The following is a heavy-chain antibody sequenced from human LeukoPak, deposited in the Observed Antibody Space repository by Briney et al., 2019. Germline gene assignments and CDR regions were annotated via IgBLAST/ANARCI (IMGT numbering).Heavy chain of an antibody. CDR1: GGSISSYY. CDR3: ARAPVDVWGSYRPHAFDI. J-gene: IGHJ3*02. Sequence: SETLSLTRTVSGGSISSYYWSWTRQPPGKGLEWIGYIYYSGSTNYNPSLKSRVTISVDTSKNQFSLKLSSVTAADTAVYYCARAPVDVWGSYRPHAFDIWGQGTMVTVSS. V-gene: IGHV4-59*01. D-gene: IGHD3-16*02. CDR2: IYYSGST.